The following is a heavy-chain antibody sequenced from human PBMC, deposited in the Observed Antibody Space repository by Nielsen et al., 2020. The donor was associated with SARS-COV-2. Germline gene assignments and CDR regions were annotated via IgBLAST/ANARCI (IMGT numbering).Heavy chain of an antibody. D-gene: IGHD2-8*02. CDR2: INAGNGYT. CDR1: GYRFTSYA. J-gene: IGHJ4*02. CDR3: ARGGVNDWWDY. Sequence: ASVKVSCKASGYRFTSYAIHWVRQAPGQGLESMGWINAGNGYTEYSQNFQGRVTITTDTSATTAYMEVRYLKSEDTAVFYCARGGVNDWWDYWGQGTLVTVSS. V-gene: IGHV1-3*01.